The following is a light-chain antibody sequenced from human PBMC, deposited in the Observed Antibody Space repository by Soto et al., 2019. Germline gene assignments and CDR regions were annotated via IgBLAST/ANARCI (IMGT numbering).Light chain of an antibody. CDR1: EYGKIPY. Sequence: IVLTQSTVTLSLSPGERATLSCRASEYGKIPYLAWYQHKPGQAPRLLIYAASSRATGIPDRFSGSGSGTDFILTISRLEAEDFGVYYCQQYSNSVGFFGGGTRVEIK. CDR2: AAS. V-gene: IGKV3-20*01. J-gene: IGKJ4*01. CDR3: QQYSNSVGF.